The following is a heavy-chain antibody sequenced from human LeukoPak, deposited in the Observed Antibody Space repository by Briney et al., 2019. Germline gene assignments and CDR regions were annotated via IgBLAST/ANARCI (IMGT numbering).Heavy chain of an antibody. D-gene: IGHD6-19*01. Sequence: PSETLSLTCTVSGGSISSSSYYWGWIRQPPGKGLEWIGSIYYSGSTYYNPSLKSRVTISVDTSKNQFSLKLSSVTAADTAVYYCARQVGQWLVTYYYYYMDVWGKGTTVTISS. CDR3: ARQVGQWLVTYYYYYMDV. J-gene: IGHJ6*03. CDR2: IYYSGST. V-gene: IGHV4-39*01. CDR1: GGSISSSSYY.